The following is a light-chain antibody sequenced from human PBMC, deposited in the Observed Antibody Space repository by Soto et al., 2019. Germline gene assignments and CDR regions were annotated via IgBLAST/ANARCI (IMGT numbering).Light chain of an antibody. V-gene: IGKV1-5*03. Sequence: DIQMTQSPSTLSAPVGDRVTITCRASHSVTSWLAWYQQKPGEAPKLLVYKASTLQTGVPSRFSGSGSGTEFTLTINSLQPADFATYYCHQYYSYSSFGGGTRVEIK. CDR1: HSVTSW. CDR2: KAS. CDR3: HQYYSYSS. J-gene: IGKJ4*01.